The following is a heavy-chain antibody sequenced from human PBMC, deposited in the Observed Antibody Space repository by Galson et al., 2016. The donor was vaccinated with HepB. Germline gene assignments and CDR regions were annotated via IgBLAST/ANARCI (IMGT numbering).Heavy chain of an antibody. CDR3: ARHAERWLQRAFDI. V-gene: IGHV4-59*02. CDR2: IYYSGST. Sequence: SETLSLTCSVSGGSVGTSSWSWIRQPPGKTLEWIGYIYYSGSTTYNPSLRSRVTLSMDTDTSTTPFSLKLTSVTAADTAVYYCARHAERWLQRAFDIWGRGTIVSVSS. CDR1: GGSVGTSS. D-gene: IGHD5-24*01. J-gene: IGHJ3*02.